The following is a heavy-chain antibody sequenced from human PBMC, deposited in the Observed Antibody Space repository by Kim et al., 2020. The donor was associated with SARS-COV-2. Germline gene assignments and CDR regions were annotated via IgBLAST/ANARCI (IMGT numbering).Heavy chain of an antibody. D-gene: IGHD1-26*01. CDR3: AREGRSTYFSDY. V-gene: IGHV3-7*01. Sequence: YDVGSVTGRFTISQDNAKNSLYLQMKSLRAEDTAVYYCAREGRSTYFSDYWGQGTLVTVSS. J-gene: IGHJ4*02.